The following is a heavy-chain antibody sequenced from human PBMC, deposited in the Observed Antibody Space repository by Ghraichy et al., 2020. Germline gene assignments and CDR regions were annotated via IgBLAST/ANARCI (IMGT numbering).Heavy chain of an antibody. CDR1: GFTVSSNY. V-gene: IGHV3-53*01. Sequence: GESLNISCAASGFTVSSNYMSWVRQAPGKGLEWVSVIYSGGSTYYADSVKGRFTISRDNSKNTLYLQMNSLRAEDTAVYYCARERGYGYFDYWGQGTLVTVSS. CDR2: IYSGGST. CDR3: ARERGYGYFDY. D-gene: IGHD5-18*01. J-gene: IGHJ4*02.